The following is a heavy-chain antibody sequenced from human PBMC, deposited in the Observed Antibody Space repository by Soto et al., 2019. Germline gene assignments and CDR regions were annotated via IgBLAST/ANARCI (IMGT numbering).Heavy chain of an antibody. Sequence: ASVKVSCKASGYTFSTYGITWVRQAPGQGLDWMGWINPIKGDTNSAAIFQDRVTMTTDTSTRTAYMELRSLKSDDTAVYYCARVKVPAAILGAFDLWGQGTLVHRLL. J-gene: IGHJ3*01. D-gene: IGHD2-2*02. V-gene: IGHV1-18*01. CDR3: ARVKVPAAILGAFDL. CDR2: INPIKGDT. CDR1: GYTFSTYG.